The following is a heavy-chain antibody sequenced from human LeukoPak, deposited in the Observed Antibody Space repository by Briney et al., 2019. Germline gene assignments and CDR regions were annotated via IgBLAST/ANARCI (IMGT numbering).Heavy chain of an antibody. CDR3: ARGRRSGLYDAFDI. J-gene: IGHJ3*02. V-gene: IGHV3-33*08. CDR1: GFTFSSYW. D-gene: IGHD6-19*01. Sequence: GGSLRLSCAVSGFTFSSYWMHWVRQAPGKGLEWVAVIWYDGSNKFYADSVRGRFTISRDNSKNTLYVQMNSLRAEGTAVYYCARGRRSGLYDAFDIWGQGTMVTVSS. CDR2: IWYDGSNK.